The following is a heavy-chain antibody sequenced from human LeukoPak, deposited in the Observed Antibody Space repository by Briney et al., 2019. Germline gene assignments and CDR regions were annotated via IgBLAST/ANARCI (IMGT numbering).Heavy chain of an antibody. J-gene: IGHJ3*02. CDR1: GGSISGYY. CDR3: ARGPSSGTSWTFDT. CDR2: IYYSGST. D-gene: IGHD3-3*01. V-gene: IGHV4-59*01. Sequence: SETLSLTCTVAGGSISGYYWSGIRQPPGKGLEWIGYIYYSGSTSYNPSLKSRVTISVDTSKNQFSLRLNSVTAADTAAYYCARGPSSGTSWTFDTWGQGTVVTVSS.